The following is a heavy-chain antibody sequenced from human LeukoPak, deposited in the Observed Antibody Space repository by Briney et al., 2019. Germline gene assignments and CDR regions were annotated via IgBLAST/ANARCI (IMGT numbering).Heavy chain of an antibody. Sequence: SETLSLTCTVSGGSISSSSYYWGWIRQPPGKGLEWIGSIYHSGSTYYNPSLKSRVTISVDTSKNQFSLKLSSVTAADTAVYYCARVIGRSGTGDYWGQGTLVTVSS. CDR1: GGSISSSSYY. J-gene: IGHJ4*02. V-gene: IGHV4-39*07. CDR3: ARVIGRSGTGDY. CDR2: IYHSGST. D-gene: IGHD3-10*01.